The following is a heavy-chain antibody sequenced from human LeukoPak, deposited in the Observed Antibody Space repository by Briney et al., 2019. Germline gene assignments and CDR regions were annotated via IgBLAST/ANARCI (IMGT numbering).Heavy chain of an antibody. Sequence: GGSLRLSCAASGFPFSSYAMSWVRQAPGKGLEWVSAISGSGGSTYYADSVKGRFTISRDNSKNTLYLQMNSLRAEDTAVYYCAKDLVIVVVRPNYYFDYWGQGTLVTVSS. CDR3: AKDLVIVVVRPNYYFDY. CDR2: ISGSGGST. D-gene: IGHD3-22*01. J-gene: IGHJ4*02. CDR1: GFPFSSYA. V-gene: IGHV3-23*01.